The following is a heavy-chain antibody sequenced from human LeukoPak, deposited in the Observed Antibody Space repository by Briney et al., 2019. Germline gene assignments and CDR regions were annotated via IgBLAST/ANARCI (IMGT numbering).Heavy chain of an antibody. CDR1: GHTFTGYY. Sequence: ASVSVSCKASGHTFTGYYVHWVRQAPGQGLEWMGRIIPSTGGTVYAQKFQGRVTMTRDTSISTVYLELSSLRSDDTALYFCAREQSITVAGTDYWGQGTLVTVSS. J-gene: IGHJ4*02. CDR3: AREQSITVAGTDY. CDR2: IIPSTGGT. D-gene: IGHD6-19*01. V-gene: IGHV1-2*06.